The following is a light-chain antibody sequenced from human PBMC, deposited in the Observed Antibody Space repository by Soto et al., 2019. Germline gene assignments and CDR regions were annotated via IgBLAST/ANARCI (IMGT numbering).Light chain of an antibody. Sequence: SVLTQPASVSGSPGQSITIPCTGTSSDVGSYNLVSWYQQHPGKAPKLMIYEVSKRPSGVSNRFSGSKSGNTASLTISGLQAEDEADYYCCSYAGSSTPLIFGTGTKVTVL. CDR3: CSYAGSSTPLI. CDR2: EVS. CDR1: SSDVGSYNL. J-gene: IGLJ1*01. V-gene: IGLV2-23*02.